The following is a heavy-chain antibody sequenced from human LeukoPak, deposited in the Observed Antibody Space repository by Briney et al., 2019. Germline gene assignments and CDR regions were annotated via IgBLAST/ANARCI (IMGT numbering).Heavy chain of an antibody. CDR3: AKRWHSSSYYDY. Sequence: GGSLRLPCAASGFSFRTFWMHWLRQVPGKGLVWVSRINADGSSTTYADSVKGRFTISRDNAKNTLYLQMNSLRAEDTAVYYCAKRWHSSSYYDYWGQGTLVTVSS. J-gene: IGHJ4*02. D-gene: IGHD6-6*01. V-gene: IGHV3-74*01. CDR1: GFSFRTFW. CDR2: INADGSST.